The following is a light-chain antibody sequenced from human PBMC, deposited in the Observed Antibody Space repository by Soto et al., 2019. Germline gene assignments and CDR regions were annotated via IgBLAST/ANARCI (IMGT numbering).Light chain of an antibody. Sequence: QSVLTQPASVSGSPGQSMTISCTGSGGDIGAYNYVSWYQQHTGNALKLIIYEVENRPSGVSNRFSASKSAFTASLTISGLQAEDEADYYCSSYTTSHFYVFGPGTKVTVL. CDR3: SSYTTSHFYV. CDR1: GGDIGAYNY. J-gene: IGLJ1*01. V-gene: IGLV2-14*01. CDR2: EVE.